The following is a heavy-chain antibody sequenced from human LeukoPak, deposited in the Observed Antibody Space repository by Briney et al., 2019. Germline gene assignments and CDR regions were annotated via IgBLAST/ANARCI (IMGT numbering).Heavy chain of an antibody. CDR3: ARARDGRTLLGY. CDR1: GYTFTGYY. Sequence: ASVKVSCKASGYTFTGYYMDWVRQAPGQGLEWMGRINPNSGGTNYAQKFQGRVTMTRDTSISTAYMELSRLRSDDTAVYYCARARDGRTLLGYWGQGTLVTVSS. V-gene: IGHV1-2*06. J-gene: IGHJ4*02. CDR2: INPNSGGT. D-gene: IGHD5-24*01.